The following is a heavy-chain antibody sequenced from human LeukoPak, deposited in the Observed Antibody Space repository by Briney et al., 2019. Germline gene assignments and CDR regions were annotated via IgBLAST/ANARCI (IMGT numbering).Heavy chain of an antibody. D-gene: IGHD5-24*01. CDR3: ARGSEEVSTISEAFDI. V-gene: IGHV4-59*01. CDR2: VYYSGSS. Sequence: PSETLSLTCIVSGGSMNNFFWAWIRQTPEKRLEWIGYVYYSGSSKYNPSLERRVTFSLDTSKNQFSLRLTSVTAADAATYYCARGSEEVSTISEAFDIWGQGTAVTVSS. CDR1: GGSMNNFF. J-gene: IGHJ3*02.